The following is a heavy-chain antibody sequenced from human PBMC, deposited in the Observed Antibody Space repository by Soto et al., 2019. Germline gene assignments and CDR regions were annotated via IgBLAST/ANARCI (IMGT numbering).Heavy chain of an antibody. Sequence: SETLSLTCTVSGGSISSSSYYWGWIRQPPGKGLEWIGSIYYSGSTYYNPSLKSRVTISVDTSKNQFSLKLSSVTAADTAVYYCATNYAYYYYGMDVWGQGTTVTVSS. V-gene: IGHV4-39*01. D-gene: IGHD4-4*01. CDR1: GGSISSSSYY. CDR2: IYYSGST. CDR3: ATNYAYYYYGMDV. J-gene: IGHJ6*02.